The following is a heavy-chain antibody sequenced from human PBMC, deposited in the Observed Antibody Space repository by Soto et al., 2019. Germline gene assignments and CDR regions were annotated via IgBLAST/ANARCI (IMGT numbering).Heavy chain of an antibody. Sequence: SETLSLTCTVSGGSISSSSYYWGWIRQPPGKGLEWIGSIYYSGSTYYNPSLKSRVTISVDTSKNQFSLKLSSVTAADTAVYYCATNYAYYYYGMDVWGQGTTVTVSS. V-gene: IGHV4-39*01. D-gene: IGHD4-4*01. CDR1: GGSISSSSYY. CDR2: IYYSGST. CDR3: ATNYAYYYYGMDV. J-gene: IGHJ6*02.